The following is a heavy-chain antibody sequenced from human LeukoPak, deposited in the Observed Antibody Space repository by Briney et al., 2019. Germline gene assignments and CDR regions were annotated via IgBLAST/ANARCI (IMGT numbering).Heavy chain of an antibody. D-gene: IGHD3-10*01. CDR1: GYTFTSYY. Sequence: ASVKVSCKASGYTFTSYYMHWVRQAPGQGLEWMGLINPSGGSTSYAQKFRGRVTMTRDTSTSTVYMELSSLRSEDTAVYYCARDLYGGFGPKRASDIWGQGTMVTVSS. J-gene: IGHJ3*02. CDR2: INPSGGST. CDR3: ARDLYGGFGPKRASDI. V-gene: IGHV1-46*01.